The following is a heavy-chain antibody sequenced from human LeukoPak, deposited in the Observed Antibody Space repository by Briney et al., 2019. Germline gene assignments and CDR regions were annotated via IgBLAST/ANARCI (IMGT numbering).Heavy chain of an antibody. J-gene: IGHJ5*02. Sequence: PSETLSLTCTVSGGSISSHYWSWIRQPPGKGLEWIGYIYYSWNTNHNPSLKSRVTISVDTSKNQFSLKLSSVTAADTAVYYCARHGGYDRSGYWFDPWGQGTLVTVSS. CDR3: ARHGGYDRSGYWFDP. CDR1: GGSISSHY. V-gene: IGHV4-59*08. D-gene: IGHD3-22*01. CDR2: IYYSWNT.